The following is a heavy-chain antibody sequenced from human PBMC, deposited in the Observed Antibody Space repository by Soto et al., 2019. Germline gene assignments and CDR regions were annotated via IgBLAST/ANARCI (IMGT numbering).Heavy chain of an antibody. CDR1: EYTFTTYA. J-gene: IGHJ4*02. Sequence: VASVKVSCKASEYTFTTYAMHWVRQAPGQRLEWMGWINTGNGNTKYSQKFQGRVTITRDTPASTAYMELSSLISEDTAVYYCARNAVGTYHFDYWGQGTLVTVSS. CDR2: INTGNGNT. V-gene: IGHV1-3*04. D-gene: IGHD1-26*01. CDR3: ARNAVGTYHFDY.